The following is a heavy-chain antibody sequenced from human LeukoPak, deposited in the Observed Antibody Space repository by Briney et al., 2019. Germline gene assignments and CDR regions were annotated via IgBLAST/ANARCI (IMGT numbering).Heavy chain of an antibody. CDR3: ARARRIFGVVTLPYYYYYGMDV. D-gene: IGHD3-3*01. J-gene: IGHJ6*02. Sequence: GGSLKLSCAASGFTVSSNYMSWVRQAPGKGLEWVSVIYSGGSTYYADSVKGRFTISRDNSKNTLYLQMNSLRAEDTAVYYCARARRIFGVVTLPYYYYYGMDVWGQGTTVTVSS. V-gene: IGHV3-53*01. CDR1: GFTVSSNY. CDR2: IYSGGST.